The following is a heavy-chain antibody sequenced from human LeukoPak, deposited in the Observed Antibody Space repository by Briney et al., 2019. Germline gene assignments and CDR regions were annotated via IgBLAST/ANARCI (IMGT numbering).Heavy chain of an antibody. CDR3: AKDGQEVRPYSFDV. CDR1: GFTFTTQA. D-gene: IGHD1-26*01. CDR2: LRTGGDFT. Sequence: GGSLRLSCIVSGFTFTTQAVSWVRQAPGKGLEWLSALRTGGDFTYYADSVKGRFTISRDSSKNTMYLQMNSLRGEDTAVYFCAKDGQEVRPYSFDVWGQGTTVTVSS. J-gene: IGHJ6*02. V-gene: IGHV3-23*01.